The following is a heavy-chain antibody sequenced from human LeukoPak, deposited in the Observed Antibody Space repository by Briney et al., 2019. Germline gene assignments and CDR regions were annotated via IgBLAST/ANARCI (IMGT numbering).Heavy chain of an antibody. Sequence: SETLSLTCTVSGGSIRSYYWSWIRQPAGKGLEWIGHIYRSGSTNYNPSLKSRVTISVDTSKNQFSLNVSSVTAADAAVYYCARHEVVSRAFDIWGPGTMVTVSS. CDR1: GGSIRSYY. CDR3: ARHEVVSRAFDI. D-gene: IGHD2-2*01. CDR2: IYRSGST. J-gene: IGHJ3*02. V-gene: IGHV4-59*08.